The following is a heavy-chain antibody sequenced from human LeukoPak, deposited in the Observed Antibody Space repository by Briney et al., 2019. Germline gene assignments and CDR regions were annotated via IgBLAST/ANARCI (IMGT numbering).Heavy chain of an antibody. Sequence: PGGSLRLSCTVSGFTVSSNSMSWVRQAPGKGLEWVAFIRYDGSNKYYADSVKGRFTISRDNSKNTLYLQMNSLRAEDTAVYYCAKDAYYYDSSGYYQRYYYYYYMDVWGKGTTVTISS. D-gene: IGHD3-22*01. V-gene: IGHV3-30*02. CDR3: AKDAYYYDSSGYYQRYYYYYYMDV. J-gene: IGHJ6*03. CDR2: IRYDGSNK. CDR1: GFTVSSNS.